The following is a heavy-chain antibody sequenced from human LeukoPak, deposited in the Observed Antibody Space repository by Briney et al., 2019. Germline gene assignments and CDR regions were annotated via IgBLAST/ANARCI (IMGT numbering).Heavy chain of an antibody. J-gene: IGHJ3*02. CDR2: XPSGGST. D-gene: IGHD3-22*01. Sequence: XPSGGSTSYAQKFQGTVTMTRDTSTSTVYMELSSLRSEDTAVYYCARGYYDSSGYPWGAFDIWGQGTMVTVSS. V-gene: IGHV1-46*01. CDR3: ARGYYDSSGYPWGAFDI.